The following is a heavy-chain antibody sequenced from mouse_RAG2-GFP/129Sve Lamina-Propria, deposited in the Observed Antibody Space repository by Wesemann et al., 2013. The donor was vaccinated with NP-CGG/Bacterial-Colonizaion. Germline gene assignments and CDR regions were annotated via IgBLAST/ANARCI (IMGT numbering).Heavy chain of an antibody. CDR1: GYSITSGYY. D-gene: IGHD2-3*01. CDR3: ARVLYDGYYPYYFDY. J-gene: IGHJ2*01. CDR2: ISYDGSN. Sequence: DVQLQESGPGLVKPSQSLSLTCSVTGYSITSGYYWNWIRQFPGNKLEWMGYISYDGSNNYNPSLKNRISITRDTSKNQFFLKLNSVTTEDTATYYCARVLYDGYYPYYFDYWGQGTTLTVSS. V-gene: IGHV3-6*01.